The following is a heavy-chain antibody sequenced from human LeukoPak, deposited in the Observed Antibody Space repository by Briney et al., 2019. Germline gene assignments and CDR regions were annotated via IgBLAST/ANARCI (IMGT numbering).Heavy chain of an antibody. V-gene: IGHV7-4-1*02. Sequence: ASVKVSCKASGYTFTSYAMNWVRQAPGQGLEWMGWINTNTGNTTYAQGFTGRFVFSLDTSASTAYLQISSLKAEDTAVYYCARDGEDIVVVPAALGTAAHHPNYYYYYMDVWGKGTTVTVSS. D-gene: IGHD2-2*01. CDR1: GYTFTSYA. CDR2: INTNTGNT. J-gene: IGHJ6*03. CDR3: ARDGEDIVVVPAALGTAAHHPNYYYYYMDV.